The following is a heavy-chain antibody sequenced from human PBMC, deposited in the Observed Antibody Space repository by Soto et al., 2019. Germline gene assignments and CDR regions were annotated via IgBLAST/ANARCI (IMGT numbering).Heavy chain of an antibody. CDR1: GYTLTELS. Sequence: ASVKVSCKVSGYTLTELSMHWVRQAPGKGLGWMGGFDPEDGETIYAQKFQGRVTMTEDTSTDTAYMELSSLRSEDTAVYYCATRVAWIYYNWLDPCGQGTLVTVSS. CDR2: FDPEDGET. V-gene: IGHV1-24*01. J-gene: IGHJ5*02. CDR3: ATRVAWIYYNWLDP. D-gene: IGHD1-26*01.